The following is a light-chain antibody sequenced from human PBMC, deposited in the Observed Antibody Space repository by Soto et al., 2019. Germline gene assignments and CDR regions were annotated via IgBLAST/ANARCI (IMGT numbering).Light chain of an antibody. Sequence: EIVLTQSPGTLSLSPGERATLSCKASQSVTSNHLVWYQQMPGQAPRLLIGGASRRATGVPDRFTGSGSGTDFYLTIDRLEPEDFAVYYCQQYNDRPPLTFGGGTKVEI. CDR2: GAS. V-gene: IGKV3-20*01. CDR3: QQYNDRPPLT. CDR1: QSVTSNH. J-gene: IGKJ4*01.